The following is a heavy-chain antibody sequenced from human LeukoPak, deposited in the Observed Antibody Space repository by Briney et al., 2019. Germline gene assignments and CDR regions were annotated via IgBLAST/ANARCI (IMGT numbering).Heavy chain of an antibody. Sequence: SETLSLTCTVPGGSISSGGYYWSWIRQPPGKGLEWIGYIYHSGSTYYNPSLKSRVTVSVGRSKNQFSLKLRSVTAADTAVYYCAREGGGTFDYWGQGTLVTVSS. CDR3: AREGGGTFDY. CDR1: GGSISSGGYY. J-gene: IGHJ4*02. CDR2: IYHSGST. V-gene: IGHV4-30-2*01. D-gene: IGHD2-15*01.